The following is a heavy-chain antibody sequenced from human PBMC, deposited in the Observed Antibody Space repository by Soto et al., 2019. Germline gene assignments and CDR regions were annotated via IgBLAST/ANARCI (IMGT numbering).Heavy chain of an antibody. CDR3: ARDTPRSSSCPPTPLGYMDV. CDR2: ISSSSSYI. V-gene: IGHV3-21*01. Sequence: GGSLRLSCAASGFTFSSYSMNWVRQAPGKGLEWVSSISSSSSYIYYADSVKGRFTISRDNAKNSLYLQMNSLRAEDTAVYYCARDTPRSSSCPPTPLGYMDVWGKGTTVTVSS. D-gene: IGHD6-13*01. CDR1: GFTFSSYS. J-gene: IGHJ6*03.